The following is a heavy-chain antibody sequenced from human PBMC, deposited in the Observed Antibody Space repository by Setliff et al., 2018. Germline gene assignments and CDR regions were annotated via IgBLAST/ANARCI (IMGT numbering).Heavy chain of an antibody. Sequence: PGESLKISCKGSGFSFTTYWIGWVRQMPGKGLELMGIIYPGDSDTRYSPSFQGQVTISADKSISTAYLQWSSPKASDTAMYYCARYDSSGYHYYYGMDVWGQGTAVTVSS. CDR2: IYPGDSDT. J-gene: IGHJ6*02. CDR3: ARYDSSGYHYYYGMDV. CDR1: GFSFTTYW. D-gene: IGHD3-22*01. V-gene: IGHV5-51*01.